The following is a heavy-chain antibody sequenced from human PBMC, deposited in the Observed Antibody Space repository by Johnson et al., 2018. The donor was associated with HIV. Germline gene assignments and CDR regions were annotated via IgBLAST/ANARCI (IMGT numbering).Heavy chain of an antibody. Sequence: LVESGGGLVQPGGYLRLSCAASGFTFDDYAMHWVRQAPGKGLEWVSGISWNSGSIGYADSVKGRFTISRDNAKNSLYLQMNSLRAEDTAVYYCAREGGVTMVDGFDIWGQGTMVTVSS. CDR1: GFTFDDYA. D-gene: IGHD3-10*01. J-gene: IGHJ3*02. CDR2: ISWNSGSI. CDR3: AREGGVTMVDGFDI. V-gene: IGHV3-9*01.